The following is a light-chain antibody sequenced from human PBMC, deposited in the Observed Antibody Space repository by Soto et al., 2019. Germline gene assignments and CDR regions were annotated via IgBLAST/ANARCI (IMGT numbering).Light chain of an antibody. V-gene: IGKV1-5*01. CDR3: QQYSSYWT. CDR1: QSLDIW. CDR2: DAS. J-gene: IGKJ1*01. Sequence: DIQMTQSPSTLSASVGDRVTITCRASQSLDIWLAWYQQKPGKAPKVLIYDASRLESGVPSRFSGSGSGTEFTLTISSLQPDDFATYYCQQYSSYWTFGQGTKVDIK.